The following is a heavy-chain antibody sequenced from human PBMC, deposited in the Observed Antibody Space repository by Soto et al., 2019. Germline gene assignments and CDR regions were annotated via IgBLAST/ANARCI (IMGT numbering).Heavy chain of an antibody. CDR2: ISSSGSYI. V-gene: IGHV3-21*01. J-gene: IGHJ1*01. CDR1: GFTFGSYS. D-gene: IGHD2-21*02. Sequence: EVQLVESGGGLVKPGGSLRLSCAASGFTFGSYSMNWVRQAPGKGLEWVSAISSSGSYIYYADSVKGRFTISRDNAKNSLYLQMNSLRAEDTAVYYCARDRGRDDSYFLHWGQGTLVTVSS. CDR3: ARDRGRDDSYFLH.